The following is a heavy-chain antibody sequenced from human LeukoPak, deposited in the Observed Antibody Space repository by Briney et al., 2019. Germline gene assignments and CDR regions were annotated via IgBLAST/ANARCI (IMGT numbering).Heavy chain of an antibody. CDR1: GYAFTSYA. V-gene: IGHV1-3*03. Sequence: GASVKVSCKASGYAFTSYAMHWVRQAPGQRLEWMGWINAGNGNTKYSQEFQGRVTITRDTSASTAYMELSSLRSEDMAVYYCARDVGSRVPANWFDPWGQGTLVTVSS. J-gene: IGHJ5*02. CDR2: INAGNGNT. CDR3: ARDVGSRVPANWFDP. D-gene: IGHD2-2*01.